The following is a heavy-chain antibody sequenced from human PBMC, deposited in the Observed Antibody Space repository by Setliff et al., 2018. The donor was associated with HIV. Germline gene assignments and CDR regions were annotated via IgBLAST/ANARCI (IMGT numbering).Heavy chain of an antibody. CDR1: GSSISTSYW. V-gene: IGHV4-28*01. CDR2: IYHSGST. CDR3: ARKPDSRNWFDP. J-gene: IGHJ5*02. Sequence: SETLSLTCAVSGSSISTSYWWGWIRQPPGKGLEWIGYIYHSGSTYFNPSLKSRVTLSVDTSKNQFSLQLTSVTAVDTAVYYCARKPDSRNWFDPWGQGTLVTVSS.